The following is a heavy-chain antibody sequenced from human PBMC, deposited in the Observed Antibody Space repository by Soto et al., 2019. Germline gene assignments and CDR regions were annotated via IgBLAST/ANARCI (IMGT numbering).Heavy chain of an antibody. J-gene: IGHJ6*02. V-gene: IGHV3-30-3*01. CDR3: ARVKADYSNPRGPFFFYGMDV. Sequence: QVQLVESGGGVVHPERSLRLSCSASEFTFSSYAMHWVRQAPGKGLEWVAGISYDGGHKFYGDSVRGRFTISRDSSKTTVFLQMKSLGPEDTAAYYCARVKADYSNPRGPFFFYGMDVWGQGTTVTVSS. D-gene: IGHD4-4*01. CDR1: EFTFSSYA. CDR2: ISYDGGHK.